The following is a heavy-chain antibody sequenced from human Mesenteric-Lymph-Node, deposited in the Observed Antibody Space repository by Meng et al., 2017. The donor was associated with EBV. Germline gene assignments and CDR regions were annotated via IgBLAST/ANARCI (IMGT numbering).Heavy chain of an antibody. Sequence: HIILKEAGPTLVKPTQALTLTCTFSGFSLTDGVGVGWIRQAPGKALEWLALIYWDDGQHYSPSLKSRLTITKDTSRKQVVLRMTNMDPVDTATYYCAYSEWLRFFGPWGQGTLVTVSS. D-gene: IGHD3-3*01. J-gene: IGHJ5*02. CDR1: GFSLTDGVG. CDR3: AYSEWLRFFGP. CDR2: IYWDDGQ. V-gene: IGHV2-5*02.